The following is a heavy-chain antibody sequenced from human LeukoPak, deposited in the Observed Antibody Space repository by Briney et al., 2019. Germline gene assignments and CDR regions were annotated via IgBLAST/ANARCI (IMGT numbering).Heavy chain of an antibody. Sequence: PGGSLRLSCAASGFTFSSYGMHWVRQAPGKGLEWVAVIWYDGSNKYYADSVKGRFTISRDNSKNTLYLQMNSLRAEDTAVYYCARWPVTEQEGDYGALDIWGQGTMVTVSS. CDR1: GFTFSSYG. V-gene: IGHV3-33*01. CDR2: IWYDGSNK. CDR3: ARWPVTEQEGDYGALDI. J-gene: IGHJ3*02. D-gene: IGHD4-17*01.